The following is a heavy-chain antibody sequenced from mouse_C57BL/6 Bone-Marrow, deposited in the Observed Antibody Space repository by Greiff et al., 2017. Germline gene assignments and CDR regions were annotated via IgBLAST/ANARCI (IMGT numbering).Heavy chain of an antibody. Sequence: QVQLQQSGAELARPGASVKLSCKASGYTFTSYGISWVKQRTGKGLEWIGEIYPRSGNTYYNEKFKGKATLTADKSSSTAYMELRSLTSEDSAVYFCARGGYGSSGWYFDVWGTGTTVTVSS. D-gene: IGHD1-1*01. CDR2: IYPRSGNT. CDR1: GYTFTSYG. CDR3: ARGGYGSSGWYFDV. J-gene: IGHJ1*03. V-gene: IGHV1-81*01.